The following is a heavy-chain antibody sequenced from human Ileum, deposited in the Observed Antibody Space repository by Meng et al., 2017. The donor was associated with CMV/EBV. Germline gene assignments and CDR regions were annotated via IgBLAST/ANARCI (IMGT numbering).Heavy chain of an antibody. J-gene: IGHJ5*02. CDR2: INPSGGST. CDR3: ARDLVEDCSSTSCYRFDP. Sequence: ASVKVSCKASGYTFTSYYMHWVRQAPGQGLEWMGIINPSGGSTSYAQKFKGRVTMTRDTSTSTVYMELSSLTSEDTAVYYCARDLVEDCSSTSCYRFDPWGQGTLVTVSS. CDR1: GYTFTSYY. D-gene: IGHD2-2*01. V-gene: IGHV1-46*01.